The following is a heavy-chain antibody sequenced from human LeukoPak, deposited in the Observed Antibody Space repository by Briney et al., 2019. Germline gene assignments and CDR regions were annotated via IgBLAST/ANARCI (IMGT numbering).Heavy chain of an antibody. J-gene: IGHJ6*03. Sequence: GASVKVSCKASGGTFSSYAISWVRQAPGQGLEWMGRIIPILGIANYAQKFQGRVTITADKSTSTAYMELSSLRSEDTAVYYCARDGTCSSTNCLRGDYYYMDVWGKGTTVTVSS. CDR2: IIPILGIA. D-gene: IGHD2-2*01. V-gene: IGHV1-69*04. CDR1: GGTFSSYA. CDR3: ARDGTCSSTNCLRGDYYYMDV.